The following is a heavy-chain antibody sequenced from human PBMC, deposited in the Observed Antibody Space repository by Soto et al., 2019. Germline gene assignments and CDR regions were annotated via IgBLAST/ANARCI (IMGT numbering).Heavy chain of an antibody. CDR2: IRSKANNYAT. CDR1: GFTFSGSA. V-gene: IGHV3-73*01. CDR3: TSTPTPMP. D-gene: IGHD2-2*01. J-gene: IGHJ1*01. Sequence: PGGSLRLSCAVSGFTFSGSAMHWVRQASGKGLEWVGRIRSKANNYATAYTASVKGRFTISRDDSKNTAYLQMNSLKTEDTAVYYCTSTPTPMPCGQGALVTVSS.